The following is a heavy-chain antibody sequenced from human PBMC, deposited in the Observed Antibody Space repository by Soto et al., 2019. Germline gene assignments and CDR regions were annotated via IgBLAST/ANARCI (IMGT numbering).Heavy chain of an antibody. J-gene: IGHJ6*02. CDR2: INPSGGST. Sequence: ASVKVSCEASGYTFTSYFFHWVRQAPGQGLEWMGIINPSGGSTDYPQKFQGRVTMTRDTSTSTVYMELSSLRSEDTAVYYCAKDRGRAAAGEYYYYGMDVWGQGTTVTVSS. D-gene: IGHD6-13*01. CDR3: AKDRGRAAAGEYYYYGMDV. CDR1: GYTFTSYF. V-gene: IGHV1-46*01.